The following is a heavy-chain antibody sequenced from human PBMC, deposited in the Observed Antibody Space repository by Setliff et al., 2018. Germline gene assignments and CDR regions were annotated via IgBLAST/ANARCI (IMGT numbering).Heavy chain of an antibody. Sequence: RPGGSLRLSCAASGFIFSSYSMNWVRQAPGKGLEWVSSVNWNGDRTGYADSVKGRFTISRDNAKNSLYLQMSDLRAEDTAVYYCVRALAYYYMDVWGKGTTVTVSS. CDR2: VNWNGDRT. CDR3: VRALAYYYMDV. V-gene: IGHV3-20*04. CDR1: GFIFSSYS. J-gene: IGHJ6*03.